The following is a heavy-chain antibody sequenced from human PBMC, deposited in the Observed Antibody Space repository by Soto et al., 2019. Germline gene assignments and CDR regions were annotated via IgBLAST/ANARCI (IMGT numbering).Heavy chain of an antibody. CDR3: AKDAVGQPVTTSGYYYGMDV. CDR2: ISDDGTNT. CDR1: GFTFSSYA. Sequence: QVHLVESGGGVVQPGRSLRLSCAASGFTFSSYAMHWVRQAPGKGLEWVAVISDDGTNTYYADSVRGRFTISRDNSKNTLYLQMSSLRAEDTAVYYCAKDAVGQPVTTSGYYYGMDVWGQGATVTVSS. V-gene: IGHV3-30*18. J-gene: IGHJ6*02. D-gene: IGHD4-17*01.